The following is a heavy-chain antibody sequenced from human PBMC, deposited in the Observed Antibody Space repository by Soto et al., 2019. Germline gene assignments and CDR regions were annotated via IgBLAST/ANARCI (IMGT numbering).Heavy chain of an antibody. V-gene: IGHV1-46*01. CDR2: INPSGGST. Sequence: GASVKVSCKASGYTFTSYYMHWVRQAPGQGLEWMGIINPSGGSTSYAQKFQGRVTMTRDTSTSTVYMELSSLRSEDTAVYYCARSSVVAAAGELAPFDYWGQGTLVTVSS. D-gene: IGHD6-13*01. J-gene: IGHJ4*02. CDR3: ARSSVVAAAGELAPFDY. CDR1: GYTFTSYY.